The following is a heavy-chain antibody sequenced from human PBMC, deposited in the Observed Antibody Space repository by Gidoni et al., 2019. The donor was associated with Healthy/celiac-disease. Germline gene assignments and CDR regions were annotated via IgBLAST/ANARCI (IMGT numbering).Heavy chain of an antibody. Sequence: QVQLVESGGGVVQPGRSLRLSCAASGFPFSSYAMHWFRQAPGKGLGGLEVLSYDGSNNSSADPVKGRFTISRDNSNNTLYLQMNSLRAEDTAVYYCARDCWGSSWLNYYYYYGMDVWGQGTTVTVSS. CDR1: GFPFSSYA. CDR2: LSYDGSNN. CDR3: ARDCWGSSWLNYYYYYGMDV. V-gene: IGHV3-30-3*01. J-gene: IGHJ6*02. D-gene: IGHD6-13*01.